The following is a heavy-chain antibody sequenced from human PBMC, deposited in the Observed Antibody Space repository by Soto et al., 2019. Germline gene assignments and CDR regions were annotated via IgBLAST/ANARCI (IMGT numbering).Heavy chain of an antibody. Sequence: GGSLRLSCAASGFTFSSYSMNWVRQAPGKGLEWVASISSNRSYIYYADSVKGRFTISRDNSKNTLYLQMNSLRAEDTAVYYCARDSSQRLGWFDPWGQGTLVTVSS. V-gene: IGHV3-21*01. D-gene: IGHD6-25*01. CDR2: ISSNRSYI. CDR3: ARDSSQRLGWFDP. CDR1: GFTFSSYS. J-gene: IGHJ5*02.